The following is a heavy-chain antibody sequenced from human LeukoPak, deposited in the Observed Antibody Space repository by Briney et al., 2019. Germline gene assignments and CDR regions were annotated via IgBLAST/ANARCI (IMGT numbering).Heavy chain of an antibody. J-gene: IGHJ5*02. D-gene: IGHD6-13*01. Sequence: PGGSLRLSCAASGFTFSTSWMHWVRQAPGKGLVWVSHINRDGSRTTYADSVKGRFTISRDNAKNTLYLQMNSLRAEDTAVYYCARAMSSSSWSSENWFDPWGQGTLVTVSS. CDR3: ARAMSSSSWSSENWFDP. V-gene: IGHV3-74*01. CDR1: GFTFSTSW. CDR2: INRDGSRT.